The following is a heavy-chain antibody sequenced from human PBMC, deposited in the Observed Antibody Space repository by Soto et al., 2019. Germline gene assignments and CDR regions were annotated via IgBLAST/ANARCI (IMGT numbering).Heavy chain of an antibody. CDR3: ARLAPRYRIRDYTYSSLDF. D-gene: IGHD2-15*01. V-gene: IGHV4-59*02. Sequence: QVSLQESGPGLVKPSETLSLTCTVSGGSVSNYYWTWIRQPPGKGLEWISYINYSGSTDHSPSLTSRVTISLDTSKNQFSLRLISVTAAEAAVYYCARLAPRYRIRDYTYSSLDFWGQGTTVIVSS. CDR1: GGSVSNYY. J-gene: IGHJ6*02. CDR2: INYSGST.